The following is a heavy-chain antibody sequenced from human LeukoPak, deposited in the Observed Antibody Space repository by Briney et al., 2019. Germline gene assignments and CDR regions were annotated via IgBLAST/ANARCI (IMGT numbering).Heavy chain of an antibody. CDR2: ISGTGATT. Sequence: PGGSLRLSCAASGFTFSSYAMSWVRQAPGKGLEWVSSISGTGATTYYADSVKGRFTISRDNSKNTLYLQMNSLRAEDTAVYYCAKDGGYDLYYFDYWGQGTLVTVSS. CDR1: GFTFSSYA. V-gene: IGHV3-23*01. J-gene: IGHJ4*02. D-gene: IGHD5-12*01. CDR3: AKDGGYDLYYFDY.